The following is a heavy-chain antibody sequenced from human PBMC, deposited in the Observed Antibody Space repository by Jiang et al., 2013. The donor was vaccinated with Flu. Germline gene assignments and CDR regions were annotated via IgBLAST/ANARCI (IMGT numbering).Heavy chain of an antibody. V-gene: IGHV2-5*02. D-gene: IGHD6-13*01. CDR1: GFSLSTHGVG. CDR3: AHSLAAAGNFDY. CDR2: IYWDDVK. Sequence: KPTQTLTLTCTFSGFSLSTHGVGVGWIRQPPGKALDWLALIYWDDVKQYSPSLERRLTITKDTSKNQVVLTMTNVDPVDIATYYCAHSLAAAGNFDYWGQGTLVTVPS. J-gene: IGHJ4*02.